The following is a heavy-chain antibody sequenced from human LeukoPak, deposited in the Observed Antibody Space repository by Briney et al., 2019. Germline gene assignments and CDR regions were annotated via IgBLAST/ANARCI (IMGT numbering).Heavy chain of an antibody. J-gene: IGHJ4*02. Sequence: ASVKVSCKASGYTFTGYYMHWVRQAPGQGLEWMGWISAYNGNTNYAQKLQGRVTMTTDTSTSTAYMELRSLRSDDTAVYYCASGDLTGDHYWGQGTLVTVSS. CDR2: ISAYNGNT. V-gene: IGHV1-18*04. CDR3: ASGDLTGDHY. D-gene: IGHD7-27*01. CDR1: GYTFTGYY.